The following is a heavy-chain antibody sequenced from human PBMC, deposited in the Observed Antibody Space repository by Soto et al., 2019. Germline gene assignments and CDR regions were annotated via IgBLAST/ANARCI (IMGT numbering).Heavy chain of an antibody. CDR2: ISAYNGNT. D-gene: IGHD6-6*01. V-gene: IGHV1-18*04. CDR1: GYTFTSYG. CDR3: ARGKEYSSSGWFDP. J-gene: IGHJ5*02. Sequence: ASVKVSCKASGYTFTSYGISWARQAPGQGLEWMGWISAYNGNTNYAQKLQGRVTMTTDTSTSTAYMELRSLRSDDTAVYYCARGKEYSSSGWFDPWGQGTLVTVSS.